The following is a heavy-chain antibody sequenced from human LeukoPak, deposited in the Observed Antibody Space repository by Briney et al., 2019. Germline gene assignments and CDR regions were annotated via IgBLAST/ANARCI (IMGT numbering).Heavy chain of an antibody. Sequence: SETLSLTCAVYGGSFSGYYWSWIRQPPGKGLEWIGEINHSGSTNYNPSLKSRVTISVDTSKNQFSLKLSSVTAADTAVYYCARDGDYYDSSGYHDYWGQGTLVTVSS. CDR2: INHSGST. CDR3: ARDGDYYDSSGYHDY. J-gene: IGHJ4*02. CDR1: GGSFSGYY. D-gene: IGHD3-22*01. V-gene: IGHV4-34*01.